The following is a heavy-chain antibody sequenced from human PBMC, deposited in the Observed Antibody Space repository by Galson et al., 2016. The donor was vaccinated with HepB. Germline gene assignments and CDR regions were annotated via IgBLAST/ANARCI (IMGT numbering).Heavy chain of an antibody. V-gene: IGHV4-4*02. CDR2: IYHSGST. J-gene: IGHJ4*02. Sequence: ETLSLTCAVSDGSITSNKWWSWVRQTPRQGLVWIGEIYHSGSTNYNPSLKRRVTISVDTYKNQFSLRLTSVTAADTAVYYCARSPPWSGSFDSWGQGTLVTVSS. D-gene: IGHD3-3*01. CDR1: DGSITSNKW. CDR3: ARSPPWSGSFDS.